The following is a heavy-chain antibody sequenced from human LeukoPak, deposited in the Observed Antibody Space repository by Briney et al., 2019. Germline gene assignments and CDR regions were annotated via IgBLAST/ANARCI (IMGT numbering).Heavy chain of an antibody. Sequence: PSQTLSLTCTVSGGSISSGDYYWSWIRQPPGKGLEWIGYIYYSGSTYYNPSLKSRVTISVDTSKNQFSLKLSSVTAADTAVYYCARDPCSSTSCYTGDWGQGTLVTVSS. J-gene: IGHJ4*02. CDR2: IYYSGST. CDR1: GGSISSGDYY. CDR3: ARDPCSSTSCYTGD. D-gene: IGHD2-2*02. V-gene: IGHV4-30-4*01.